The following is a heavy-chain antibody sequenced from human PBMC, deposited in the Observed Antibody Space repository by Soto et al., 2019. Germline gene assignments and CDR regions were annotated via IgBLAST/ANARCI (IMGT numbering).Heavy chain of an antibody. J-gene: IGHJ3*02. D-gene: IGHD3-22*01. CDR2: IYYSGST. V-gene: IGHV4-61*01. CDR1: GGSVSSGSFY. CDR3: ARDRGYYDSSGYLKAFDI. Sequence: SETLSLTCTVSGGSVSSGSFYWSWIRQPPGKGLEWIGYIYYSGSTNYNSSLKSRVTISVDTSKNQFSLKLTSVTAADTAVYYCARDRGYYDSSGYLKAFDIWGQGTMVTVSS.